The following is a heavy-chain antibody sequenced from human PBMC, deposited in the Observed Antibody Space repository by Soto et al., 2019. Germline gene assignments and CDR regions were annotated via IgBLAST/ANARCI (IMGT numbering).Heavy chain of an antibody. CDR3: AGMYSSSWYSNYYYYMDV. CDR2: IYYSGST. J-gene: IGHJ6*03. CDR1: GGSISSSSYY. V-gene: IGHV4-39*01. Sequence: SETLSLTCTFSGGSISSSSYYWGWIRQPPGKGLEWIGSIYYSGSTYYNPSLKSRVTISVDTSKNQFSLKLSSVTAADTAVYYCAGMYSSSWYSNYYYYMDVWGKGTTVTVSS. D-gene: IGHD6-13*01.